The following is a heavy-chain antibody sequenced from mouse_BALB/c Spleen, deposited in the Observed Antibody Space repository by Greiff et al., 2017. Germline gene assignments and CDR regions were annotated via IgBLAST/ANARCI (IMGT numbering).Heavy chain of an antibody. Sequence: QVQLKESGPELVKPGASVRISCKASGYTFTSYYIHWVKQRPGQGLEWIGWIYPGNVNTKYNEKFKGKATLTADKSSSTAYMQLSSLTSEDSAVYFCARGHYEFWYFDVWGAGTTVTVSS. V-gene: IGHV1S56*01. J-gene: IGHJ1*01. CDR2: IYPGNVNT. D-gene: IGHD2-4*01. CDR1: GYTFTSYY. CDR3: ARGHYEFWYFDV.